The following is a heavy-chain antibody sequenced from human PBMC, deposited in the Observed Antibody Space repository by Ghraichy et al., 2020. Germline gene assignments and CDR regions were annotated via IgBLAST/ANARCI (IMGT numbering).Heavy chain of an antibody. Sequence: SETLSLTCAVSGGSITSGGYTWGWIRQPPGKGLEWIACIYQSGSTSYYNPSLNSRASISVDGSKNHYPQQLSSVIAADTAMYYCARVYRDATGDGYFDLWRRGTMVPVSS. D-gene: IGHD7-27*01. CDR3: ARVYRDATGDGYFDL. V-gene: IGHV4-30-2*01. J-gene: IGHJ2*01. CDR2: IYQSGSTS. CDR1: GGSITSGGYT.